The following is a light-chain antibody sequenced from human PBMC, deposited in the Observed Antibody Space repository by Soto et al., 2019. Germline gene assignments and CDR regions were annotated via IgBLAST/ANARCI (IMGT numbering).Light chain of an antibody. Sequence: QSVLTQPASVSGSPGQSITISCTGTSSDVGGYNYVSWYQQHPGKAPKLMIYHVSNRPSGVSNRFSGSKSANTASLTISGLQAEDEADYYCSSYTSSSTLGIFGGGTKLTVL. V-gene: IGLV2-14*01. CDR2: HVS. CDR1: SSDVGGYNY. J-gene: IGLJ2*01. CDR3: SSYTSSSTLGI.